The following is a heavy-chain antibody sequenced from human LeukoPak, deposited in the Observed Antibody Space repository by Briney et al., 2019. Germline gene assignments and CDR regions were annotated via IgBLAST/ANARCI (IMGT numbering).Heavy chain of an antibody. J-gene: IGHJ4*02. V-gene: IGHV4-59*12. CDR3: ERRRVKANPSHFYSSGWYSPFDY. CDR2: IYYSGSS. D-gene: IGHD6-19*01. CDR1: GGSISSYY. Sequence: PWETLSLTCTVSGGSISSYYWRWVRQPPGKGLEWVGYIYYSGSSNYNPTLTSRVTISVDTSKNQFSLKLSSVTAADTAVYYCERRRVKANPSHFYSSGWYSPFDYWGQGTLVTVSS.